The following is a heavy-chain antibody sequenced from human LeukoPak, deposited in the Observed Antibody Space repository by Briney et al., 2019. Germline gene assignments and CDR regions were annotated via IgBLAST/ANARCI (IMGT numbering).Heavy chain of an antibody. CDR2: INPSGGST. Sequence: GASVKVSCKASGYTFTSHYMHWVRQAPGQGLEWMGVINPSGGSTNYAQRFQGRVTMTRDTSTSTVYMELSSLRSEDTAVYYCARAVAVAEGSGYWGQGTAVTVSS. D-gene: IGHD6-19*01. J-gene: IGHJ4*02. CDR3: ARAVAVAEGSGY. CDR1: GYTFTSHY. V-gene: IGHV1-46*01.